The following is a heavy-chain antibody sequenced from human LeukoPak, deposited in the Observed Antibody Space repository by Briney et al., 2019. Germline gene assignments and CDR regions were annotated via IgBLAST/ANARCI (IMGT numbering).Heavy chain of an antibody. J-gene: IGHJ4*02. D-gene: IGHD2-15*01. V-gene: IGHV4-59*01. Sequence: SETLSLTSTVSGGSISSYYWSWIRQPPGKGLEWIGYIYYSGSTNYNPSLKSRVTISVDTSKNQFSLKLSSVTAADTAVYYCARVVCSGGSCPIFYFDYWGQGTLVTVSS. CDR2: IYYSGST. CDR3: ARVVCSGGSCPIFYFDY. CDR1: GGSISSYY.